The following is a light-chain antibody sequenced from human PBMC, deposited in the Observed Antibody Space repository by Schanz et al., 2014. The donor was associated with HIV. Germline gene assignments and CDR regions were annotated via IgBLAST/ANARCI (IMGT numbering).Light chain of an antibody. CDR1: QTVSSNY. V-gene: IGKV3-20*01. CDR3: QQYGSSPKT. CDR2: GAS. J-gene: IGKJ2*01. Sequence: EVVLTQSPGTLSLSPRGSTTVSCRASQTVSSNYLAWYQQKPGQAPRLLIYGASRSAPGIPDRFSGSGSGTEFTLTISRVEAEDLAVYYCQQYGSSPKTFGQGTKLEI.